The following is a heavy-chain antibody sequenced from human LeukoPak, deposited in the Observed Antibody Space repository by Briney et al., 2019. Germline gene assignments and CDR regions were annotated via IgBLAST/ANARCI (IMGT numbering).Heavy chain of an antibody. V-gene: IGHV3-74*01. Sequence: GGSLRLSCAASGFTFSSYWMHWVRQAPGKGLVWVSRINSDGSSTSYADSVKGRFTISRDNSKDTLYLQMNSLRAEDTAVYYCARTRVGYCSGGSCHLDYWGQGTLVTVSS. CDR3: ARTRVGYCSGGSCHLDY. CDR1: GFTFSSYW. D-gene: IGHD2-15*01. CDR2: INSDGSST. J-gene: IGHJ4*02.